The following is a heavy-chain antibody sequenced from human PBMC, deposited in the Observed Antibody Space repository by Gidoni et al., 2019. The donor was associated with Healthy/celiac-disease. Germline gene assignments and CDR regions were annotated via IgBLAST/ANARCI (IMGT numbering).Heavy chain of an antibody. CDR1: LFTFSSYA. V-gene: IGHV3-30-3*01. CDR2: ISYDGSNK. CDR3: ASYGGNSGFDY. D-gene: IGHD2-21*02. Sequence: QVQLVESGGGVVQPGSSLRLSCAASLFTFSSYAMHWVRQAPGKGLEGVAVISYDGSNKYYADSVKGRFTISRDNSKNTLYLQMNSLRAEDTAVYYCASYGGNSGFDYWGQGTLVTVSS. J-gene: IGHJ4*02.